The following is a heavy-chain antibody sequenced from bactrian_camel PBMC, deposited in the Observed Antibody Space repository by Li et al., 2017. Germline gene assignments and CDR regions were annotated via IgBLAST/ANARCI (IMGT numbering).Heavy chain of an antibody. D-gene: IGHD5*01. J-gene: IGHJ4*01. CDR1: GYTVRRHC. CDR3: AAGGYGGKCLPKRRF. Sequence: HVQLVESGGGSVQPGGSLRLSCAASGYTVRRHCMGWFRQAPGKEREGVACLFRAAGGSTHYADSVKGRFTISQDEARSTVYLQMNSLKPEDSGDYYCAAGGYGGKCLPKRRFWGQGTQVTVS. CDR2: FRAAGGST. V-gene: IGHV3S1*01.